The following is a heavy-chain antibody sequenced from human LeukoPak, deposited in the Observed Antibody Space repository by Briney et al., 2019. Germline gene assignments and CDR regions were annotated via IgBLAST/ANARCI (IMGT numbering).Heavy chain of an antibody. D-gene: IGHD6-6*01. V-gene: IGHV3-23*01. CDR3: AKRPGKQLGDFDY. CDR2: ISGSGGST. CDR1: GFTFSSYA. Sequence: AGGSLRLSCAASGFTFSSYAMSWVRQAPGKGLEWVSAISGSGGSTYYADSVKGRFTVSRDNSKNTLYLQMNSLRAEDTAVYYCAKRPGKQLGDFDYWGQGTLVTVSS. J-gene: IGHJ4*02.